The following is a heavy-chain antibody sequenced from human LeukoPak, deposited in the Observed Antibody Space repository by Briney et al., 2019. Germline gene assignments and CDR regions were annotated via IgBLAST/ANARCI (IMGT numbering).Heavy chain of an antibody. CDR3: VRSGYDYDWFDP. J-gene: IGHJ5*02. Sequence: SVKVSCKASGGSFSDYSISWVRQAPGQGLEWMGRIIAILDTAHYAQKFQGRFTITADKSTTTVYMELSGLRSDDTAVYYCVRSGYDYDWFDPWGQGTLVTVSS. CDR2: IIAILDTA. CDR1: GGSFSDYS. V-gene: IGHV1-69*08. D-gene: IGHD5-12*01.